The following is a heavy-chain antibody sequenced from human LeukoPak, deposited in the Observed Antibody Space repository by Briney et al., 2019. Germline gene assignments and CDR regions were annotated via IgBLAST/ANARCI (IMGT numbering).Heavy chain of an antibody. CDR1: GFTFSSYA. V-gene: IGHV3-23*01. Sequence: PGGSLRLSCAASGFTFSSYAISWVRQAPGKGLEWVSAISGSGGSTYYADSVKGRFTISRDNSKNTLYLQMNSLRAEDTAVYYCAKETLEGQQLVDYFQHWGQGTLVTVSS. CDR3: AKETLEGQQLVDYFQH. J-gene: IGHJ1*01. D-gene: IGHD6-13*01. CDR2: ISGSGGST.